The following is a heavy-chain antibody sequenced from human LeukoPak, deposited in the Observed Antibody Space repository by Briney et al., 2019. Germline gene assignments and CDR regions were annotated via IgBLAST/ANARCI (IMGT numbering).Heavy chain of an antibody. CDR3: ARLYCSSTSCYILSHYYYYYMDV. D-gene: IGHD2-2*02. Sequence: GGSLRLSCAASGFTFSSYSMNWVRQAPGKGLEWVSYISSSSSSTIYYADSVKGRFTISRDNAKNSLYLQMNSLRAEDTAVYYCARLYCSSTSCYILSHYYYYYMDVWGKGTTVTVSS. J-gene: IGHJ6*03. CDR2: ISSSSSSTI. CDR1: GFTFSSYS. V-gene: IGHV3-48*01.